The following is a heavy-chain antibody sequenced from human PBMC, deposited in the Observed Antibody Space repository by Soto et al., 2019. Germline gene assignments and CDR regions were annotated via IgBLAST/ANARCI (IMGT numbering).Heavy chain of an antibody. J-gene: IGHJ5*01. CDR3: AKDRRAGGNSAFYFDF. CDR2: ISATGGGT. CDR1: VFKFSSYA. V-gene: IGHV3-23*01. D-gene: IGHD3-16*01. Sequence: WWSLRLSCSASVFKFSSYAMSWFRQAPGKGLEWVSLISATGGGTYYADSVKGRFTISRDNSDNTLYLQVHSLRAEDTAVYYCAKDRRAGGNSAFYFDFWGQGAQVTVSS.